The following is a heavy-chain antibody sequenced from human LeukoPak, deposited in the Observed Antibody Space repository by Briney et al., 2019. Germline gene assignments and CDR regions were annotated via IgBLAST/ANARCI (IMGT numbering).Heavy chain of an antibody. CDR3: ASRMSNNTPFDY. CDR1: GGTFSSYA. Sequence: GASVKVSCKASGGTFSSYAISWVRQAPGQGLEWMGGIIPIFGTANYAQKFQGRVTITADESTSTAYMELSSLRSEDTAVYYCASRMSNNTPFDYWGQGTLVTVSS. V-gene: IGHV1-69*13. CDR2: IIPIFGTA. J-gene: IGHJ4*02. D-gene: IGHD1-14*01.